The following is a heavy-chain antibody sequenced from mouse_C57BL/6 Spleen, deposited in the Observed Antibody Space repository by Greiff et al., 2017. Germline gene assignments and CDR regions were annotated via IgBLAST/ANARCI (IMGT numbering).Heavy chain of an antibody. CDR2: IYPGDGDT. Sequence: VQLQQSGAELVKPGASVKISCKASGYAFSSYWMNWVKQRPGKGLEWIGQIYPGDGDTNYNGKFKGKATLTADKSSSTAYMQLSGLTSEDSAVYFCARERGYHCAMDDWGPGTSVTVSS. CDR1: GYAFSSYW. CDR3: ARERGYHCAMDD. V-gene: IGHV1-80*01. D-gene: IGHD2-2*01. J-gene: IGHJ4*01.